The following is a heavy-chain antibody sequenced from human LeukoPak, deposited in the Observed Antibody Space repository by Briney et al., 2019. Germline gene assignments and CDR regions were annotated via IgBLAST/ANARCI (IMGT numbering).Heavy chain of an antibody. CDR1: GFTFSSYE. Sequence: GGSLRLSCAASGFTFSSYEMNWVRQAPGKGLEWVSYISSSGSTIYYADSVKGRFTISRDNAKNSLYLQMNSLRAEDTAVYYCARDHTPYDSSGYYDYWGQGTLVTVSS. CDR3: ARDHTPYDSSGYYDY. D-gene: IGHD3-22*01. J-gene: IGHJ4*02. CDR2: ISSSGSTI. V-gene: IGHV3-48*03.